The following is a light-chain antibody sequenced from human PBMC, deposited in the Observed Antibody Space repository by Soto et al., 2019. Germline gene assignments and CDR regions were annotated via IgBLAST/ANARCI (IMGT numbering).Light chain of an antibody. CDR2: EVS. J-gene: IGLJ1*01. CDR3: CSYAGSSNYV. Sequence: QPVLTQPASVSGSPGQSITISCTGTSSDVGSYNLVSWYQQHPGKAPKLMIYEVSKRPSGVSNRFSGSKSGKTSYLTISGLQAADEDDYNCCSYAGSSNYVFGTGTKLTVL. V-gene: IGLV2-23*02. CDR1: SSDVGSYNL.